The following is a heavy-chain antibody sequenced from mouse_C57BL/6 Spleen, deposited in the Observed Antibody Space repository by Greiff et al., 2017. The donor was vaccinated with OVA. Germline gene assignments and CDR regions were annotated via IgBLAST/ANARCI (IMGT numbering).Heavy chain of an antibody. CDR2: IYPRSGNT. CDR1: GYTFTSYG. CDR3: AREGNYGNYLYYFDY. D-gene: IGHD2-1*01. J-gene: IGHJ2*01. Sequence: VQLQQSGAELARPGASVKLSCKASGYTFTSYGISWVKQRTGKGLEWIGEIYPRSGNTYYNEKFKGKATLTADKSSSTAYMELRSLTSEDSAVYFCAREGNYGNYLYYFDYWGQGTTLTVSS. V-gene: IGHV1-81*01.